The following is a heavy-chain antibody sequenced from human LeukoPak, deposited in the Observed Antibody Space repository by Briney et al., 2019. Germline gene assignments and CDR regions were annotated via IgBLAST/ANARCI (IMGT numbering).Heavy chain of an antibody. CDR1: GGSITGYY. J-gene: IGHJ4*02. D-gene: IGHD4/OR15-4a*01. CDR3: ARDSIGLYADY. CDR2: ISYTGGT. V-gene: IGHV4-59*01. Sequence: SESQSLTCTVSGGSITGYYWSWIRQPPGKGLEWIGYISYTGGTNYNPSLKSRVTISVDTSKNQFSLRLSSVTAADTAMYCCARDSIGLYADYWGQGTLVTVSS.